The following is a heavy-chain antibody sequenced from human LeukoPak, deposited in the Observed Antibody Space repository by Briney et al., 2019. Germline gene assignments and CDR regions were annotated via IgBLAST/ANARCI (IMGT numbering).Heavy chain of an antibody. CDR2: IYLRGNT. CDR1: GGSISSSNW. J-gene: IGHJ4*02. V-gene: IGHV4-4*02. D-gene: IGHD4-17*01. Sequence: NTSETLSLTCAISGGSISSSNWWTWVRQPPGKGLEWVGEIYLRGNTNYNPSLESRVTISVDESKTQLSLRLESVTAADTAVYYCARGTITTVTDSWGPGTLVTVSS. CDR3: ARGTITTVTDS.